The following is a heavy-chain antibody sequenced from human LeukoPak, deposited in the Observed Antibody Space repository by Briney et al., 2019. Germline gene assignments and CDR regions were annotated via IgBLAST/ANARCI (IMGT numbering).Heavy chain of an antibody. CDR2: ISSSGRTM. CDR1: GFTFSSYE. J-gene: IGHJ6*02. Sequence: PGGSLRLSSAASGFTFSSYEMNWVRQAPGKGLEWVSYISSSGRTMYYADSVRGRFTISRDDAKNSVYLQMNSLRAEDTAVYYCASKWLFRDYYHYGMDVWGQGTTVTVSS. D-gene: IGHD3-22*01. CDR3: ASKWLFRDYYHYGMDV. V-gene: IGHV3-48*03.